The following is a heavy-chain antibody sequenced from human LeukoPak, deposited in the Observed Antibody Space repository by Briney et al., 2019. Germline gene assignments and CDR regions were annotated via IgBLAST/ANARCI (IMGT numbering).Heavy chain of an antibody. J-gene: IGHJ4*02. CDR2: INPNSGGT. CDR1: GYTFTGYY. CDR3: ARTVVGPPPFDY. Sequence: GASVKVSCKASGYTFTGYYMHWARQAPGQGLEWMGWINPNSGGTNYAQKFQGRVTMTRDTSISTAYMELSRLRPDDTAVYYCARTVVGPPPFDYWGQGTLVIVSS. D-gene: IGHD1-26*01. V-gene: IGHV1-2*02.